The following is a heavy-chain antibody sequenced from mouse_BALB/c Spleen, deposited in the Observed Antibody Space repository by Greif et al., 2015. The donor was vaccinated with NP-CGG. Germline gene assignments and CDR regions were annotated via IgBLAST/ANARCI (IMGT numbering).Heavy chain of an antibody. CDR2: IDPANGNT. D-gene: IGHD1-2*01. V-gene: IGHV14-3*02. Sequence: VQLQQPGAELVKPGASVKLSCTASGFNIKDTYMHWVKQRPEQGLEWIGRIDPANGNTKYDPKFQGKATIAADTSSNTAYLQLSSLTSEDTAVYYCARPVTTATLDYWGQGTTLTVSS. J-gene: IGHJ2*01. CDR3: ARPVTTATLDY. CDR1: GFNIKDTY.